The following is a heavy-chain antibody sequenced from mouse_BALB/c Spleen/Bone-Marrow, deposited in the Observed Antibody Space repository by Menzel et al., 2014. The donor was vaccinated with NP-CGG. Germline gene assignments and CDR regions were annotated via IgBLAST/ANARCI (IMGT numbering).Heavy chain of an antibody. V-gene: IGHV3-5*02. CDR2: IHYSGTI. D-gene: IGHD1-1*02. CDR3: ARDGNYAMDY. CDR1: GISITTGNYR. Sequence: QLKESGPGLVKPSQTVSLTCTVTGISITTGNYRWSWIRQFPGNKLEWIGYIHYSGTITYNPSLTSRTTITRDTSKNQFFLEMNSLTAEDTATYYCARDGNYAMDYWGQGTSVTVSS. J-gene: IGHJ4*01.